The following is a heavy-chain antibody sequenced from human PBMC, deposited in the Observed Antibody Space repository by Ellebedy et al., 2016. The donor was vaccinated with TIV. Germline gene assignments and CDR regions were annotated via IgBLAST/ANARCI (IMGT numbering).Heavy chain of an antibody. J-gene: IGHJ4*02. V-gene: IGHV3-73*01. CDR2: IRSKANTYAP. CDR1: GFSFSGSA. Sequence: GESLKISCAASGFSFSGSAIHWVRQASGKGLEWVGHIRSKANTYAPAYAASVKGRFTISRDDSKNTAYLQMNSLKSEDTAVYYCARDTSASGWYDSLQLDYWGQGTLVTVSS. CDR3: ARDTSASGWYDSLQLDY. D-gene: IGHD6-13*01.